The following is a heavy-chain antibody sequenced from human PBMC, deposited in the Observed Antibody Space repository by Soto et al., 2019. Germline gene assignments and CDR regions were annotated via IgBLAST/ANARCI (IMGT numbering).Heavy chain of an antibody. J-gene: IGHJ4*02. CDR2: IYYSGST. D-gene: IGHD6-19*01. V-gene: IGHV4-39*01. CDR1: GGSISSSSYY. CDR3: ARQGVAVAGPFDY. Sequence: PSETLSLTCTFSGGSISSSSYYWGWIRQPPGKGLEWIGSIYYSGSTYYNPSLKSRVTISVDTSKNQFSLKLSSVTAADTAVYYCARQGVAVAGPFDYWGQGTLVTVSS.